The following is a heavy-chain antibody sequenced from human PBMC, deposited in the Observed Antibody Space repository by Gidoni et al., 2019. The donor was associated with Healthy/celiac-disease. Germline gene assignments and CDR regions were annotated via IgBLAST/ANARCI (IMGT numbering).Heavy chain of an antibody. D-gene: IGHD1-1*01. CDR1: GNTFTSYD. Sequence: QVQLVQSGGEVKKPGASVKVSCKAYGNTFTSYDINWVRQATGQGLEWMGWMNPNSGNTGSAQKFQGRVTMTRNTSISTAYMELSSLRSEDTAVYYCARAVAVEEDMDVWGQGTTVTVSS. J-gene: IGHJ6*02. CDR3: ARAVAVEEDMDV. CDR2: MNPNSGNT. V-gene: IGHV1-8*01.